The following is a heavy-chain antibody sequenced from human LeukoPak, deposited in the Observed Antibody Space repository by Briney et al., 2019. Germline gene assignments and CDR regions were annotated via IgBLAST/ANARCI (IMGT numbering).Heavy chain of an antibody. CDR2: ISAYNGNT. Sequence: ASVKVSCKASGYTFTSYGISWVRQAPGQGLEWMGWISAYNGNTNYAQKLRGRVTMTTDTSTSTAYMELRSLRSDDTAVYYCARTIAARAGYYFDYWGQGTLVTVSS. D-gene: IGHD6-6*01. CDR3: ARTIAARAGYYFDY. V-gene: IGHV1-18*01. J-gene: IGHJ4*02. CDR1: GYTFTSYG.